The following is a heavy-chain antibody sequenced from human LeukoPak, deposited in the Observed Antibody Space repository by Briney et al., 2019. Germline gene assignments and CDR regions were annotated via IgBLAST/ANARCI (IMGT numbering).Heavy chain of an antibody. Sequence: GSSVKVSCKASGGTFSSYAISWVRQAPGQGLEWMGRITAILGIANYAQKFQGRVTITADKSTSTAYMELSSLRSEDTAVYYCARGDVEMATIDAFDIWGQGTMVTVSS. J-gene: IGHJ3*02. D-gene: IGHD5-24*01. V-gene: IGHV1-69*04. CDR1: GGTFSSYA. CDR3: ARGDVEMATIDAFDI. CDR2: ITAILGIA.